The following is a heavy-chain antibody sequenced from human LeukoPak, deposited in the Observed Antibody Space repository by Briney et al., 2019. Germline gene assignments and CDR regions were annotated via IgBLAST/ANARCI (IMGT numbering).Heavy chain of an antibody. J-gene: IGHJ4*02. V-gene: IGHV1-69*13. Sequence: SVKVSCKASGGTFSSYAISWGRQAPGQGLEWMGGIIPIFGTANYAQKFQGRVTITADESTSTAYMELSSLRSEDTAVYYCARDQGYSYGPGPFDYWGQGTLVTVSS. CDR3: ARDQGYSYGPGPFDY. CDR2: IIPIFGTA. CDR1: GGTFSSYA. D-gene: IGHD5-18*01.